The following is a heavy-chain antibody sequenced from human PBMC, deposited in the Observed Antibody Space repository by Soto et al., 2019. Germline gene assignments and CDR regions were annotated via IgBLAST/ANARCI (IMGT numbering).Heavy chain of an antibody. Sequence: GGSLRLSCAASGFTFSDYYMSWIRQAPGKGLEWVSYISSSSSYTNYADSVKGRFTISRDNDKNSLYLQMNSLRAEDTAVYYCARGLCSSTSCYPFDYWGQGTLVTVSS. CDR2: ISSSSSYT. V-gene: IGHV3-11*06. D-gene: IGHD2-2*01. J-gene: IGHJ4*02. CDR1: GFTFSDYY. CDR3: ARGLCSSTSCYPFDY.